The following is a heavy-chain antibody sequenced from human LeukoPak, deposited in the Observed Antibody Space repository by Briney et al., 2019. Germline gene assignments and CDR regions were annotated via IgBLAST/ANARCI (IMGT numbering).Heavy chain of an antibody. CDR1: GCSISSYY. V-gene: IGHV4-59*01. Sequence: SETLSLTCTASGCSISSYYWSWIRQPPGKGLEWIGYIYYSGSTNYNPSLKSRVTISVDTSKNQFSLKLSSVTAAGTAVYYCARDKALGDAFDIWGQGTMVTVSS. CDR3: ARDKALGDAFDI. CDR2: IYYSGST. J-gene: IGHJ3*02. D-gene: IGHD3-16*01.